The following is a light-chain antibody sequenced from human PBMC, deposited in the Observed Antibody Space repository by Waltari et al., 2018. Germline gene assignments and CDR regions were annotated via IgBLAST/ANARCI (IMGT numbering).Light chain of an antibody. J-gene: IGKJ4*01. V-gene: IGKV3-20*01. CDR3: QQYGTSALT. CDR2: GAS. CDR1: QSVTKNY. Sequence: ATLSCRASQSVTKNYLAWYQQKPAQAPRILIYGASSRVTGIPDRFSGSGSGTDFTLTISRLEPEDFAVYYCQQYGTSALTFGGGTKVEIK.